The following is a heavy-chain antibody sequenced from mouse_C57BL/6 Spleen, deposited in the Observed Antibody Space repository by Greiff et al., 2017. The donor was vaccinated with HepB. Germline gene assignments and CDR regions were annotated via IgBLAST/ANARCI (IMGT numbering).Heavy chain of an antibody. V-gene: IGHV14-4*01. D-gene: IGHD2-4*01. CDR3: ASYDYLDD. CDR2: IDPENGDT. CDR1: GFNIKDDY. Sequence: EVHLVESGAELVRPGASVKLSCTASGFNIKDDYMHWVKQRPEQGLEWIGWIDPENGDTEYASKFKGKATVTADTSSNTAYLQLSSLTSEDTAVYYCASYDYLDDWGQGTTLTVSS. J-gene: IGHJ2*01.